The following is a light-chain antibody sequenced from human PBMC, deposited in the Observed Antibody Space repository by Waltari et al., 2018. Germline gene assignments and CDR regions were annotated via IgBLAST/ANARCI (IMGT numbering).Light chain of an antibody. Sequence: QSALPQPASVSGLPGTAITLSCPGTSSDVGGGNYLSWYQQPPGQAPKRMIYEVTNRPSGVSNRCAGSKSGNTASLTISGLQAEDEADYYCSSYTSSSKGVFGGGTKLTVL. CDR2: EVT. CDR1: SSDVGGGNY. J-gene: IGLJ2*01. V-gene: IGLV2-14*01. CDR3: SSYTSSSKGV.